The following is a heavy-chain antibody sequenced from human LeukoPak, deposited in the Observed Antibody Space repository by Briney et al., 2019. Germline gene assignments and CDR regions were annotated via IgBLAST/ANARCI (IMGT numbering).Heavy chain of an antibody. CDR1: GGSISSSSKF. V-gene: IGHV4-39*01. Sequence: SETLSLICTVSGGSISSSSKFWGWIRQPPGKGLEWIGSLHPSTTTYYNPSLRSRVGISEDTSKNQFYLTLSSVTAADSAVYFCARHADYPSNSQPDGFDVWGQGTMVTVSS. CDR3: ARHADYPSNSQPDGFDV. D-gene: IGHD4-23*01. CDR2: LHPSTTT. J-gene: IGHJ3*01.